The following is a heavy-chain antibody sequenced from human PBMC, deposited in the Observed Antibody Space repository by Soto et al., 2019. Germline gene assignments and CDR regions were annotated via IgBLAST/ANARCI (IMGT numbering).Heavy chain of an antibody. CDR1: GYSFTSYW. CDR3: ARFMTGGYYYYGMEV. Sequence: PGESLKISCKGSGYSFTSYWIGWVRQMPGKGLEWMGIIYPGDSDTRYSPSFQGQVTISADKSISTAYLQWSSLKASDTAMYYCARFMTGGYYYYGMEVWGQGTTVTVSS. J-gene: IGHJ6*02. CDR2: IYPGDSDT. D-gene: IGHD3-16*01. V-gene: IGHV5-51*01.